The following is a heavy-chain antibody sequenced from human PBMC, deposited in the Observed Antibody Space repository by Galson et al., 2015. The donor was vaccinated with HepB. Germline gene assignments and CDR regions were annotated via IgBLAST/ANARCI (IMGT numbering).Heavy chain of an antibody. V-gene: IGHV3-7*04. CDR2: IKEDGSVK. J-gene: IGHJ4*02. D-gene: IGHD6-13*01. CDR1: GFAFSRYG. CDR3: ARGRVSLDF. Sequence: SLRLSCAASGFAFSRYGMSWIRQAPGKGLECVANIKEDGSVKYYVDSVRGRFTISRDNAKNSLYLQVNSLTADDTAVYYCARGRVSLDFRGQGTLVTVSS.